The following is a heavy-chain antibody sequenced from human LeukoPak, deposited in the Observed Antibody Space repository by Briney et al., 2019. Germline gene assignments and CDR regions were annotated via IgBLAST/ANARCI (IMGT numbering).Heavy chain of an antibody. J-gene: IGHJ4*02. V-gene: IGHV5-51*01. D-gene: IGHD6-13*01. CDR1: GYIFTSYW. CDR3: ASHSSSWYEYYFDY. Sequence: GESLKISCKGPGYIFTSYWIGWVRQMPGKGLELMGIIYPGDSDTRYSPSFQGQVTISADKSISTAYLQWSSLKASDTAMYYCASHSSSWYEYYFDYWGQGTLVTVSS. CDR2: IYPGDSDT.